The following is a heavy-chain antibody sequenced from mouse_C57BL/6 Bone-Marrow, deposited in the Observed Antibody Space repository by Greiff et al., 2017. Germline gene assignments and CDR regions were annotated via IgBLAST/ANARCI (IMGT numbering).Heavy chain of an antibody. CDR1: GYTFTDYY. CDR3: ARWLLRYYYAKDY. Sequence: VQLQQSGAELVRPGASVKLSCKASGYTFTDYYINWVKQRPGQGLEWIARIYPGSGTTYYNEKFKGKATLTAEKSYRTAYMQLISLTSEYSAVYFCARWLLRYYYAKDYWGQGTSVTVSS. CDR2: IYPGSGTT. V-gene: IGHV1-76*01. D-gene: IGHD2-3*01. J-gene: IGHJ4*01.